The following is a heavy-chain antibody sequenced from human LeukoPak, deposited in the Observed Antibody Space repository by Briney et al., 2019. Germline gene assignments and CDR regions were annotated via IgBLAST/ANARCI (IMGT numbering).Heavy chain of an antibody. CDR3: ARDSPGYGMDV. CDR1: GFTFSSYE. CDR2: ISSSGSTI. J-gene: IGHJ6*04. V-gene: IGHV3-48*03. Sequence: GGSLRLSCAASGFTFSSYEMNWVRQAPGKGLEWVSYISSSGSTIYYADSVKGRFTISRDNAKNSLYLQVNSLRAEDTAVYYCARDSPGYGMDVWGKGTTVTVSS.